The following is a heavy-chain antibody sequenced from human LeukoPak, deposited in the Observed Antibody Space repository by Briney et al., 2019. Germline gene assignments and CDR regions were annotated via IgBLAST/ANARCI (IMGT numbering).Heavy chain of an antibody. Sequence: PSETLSLTCTVSGGSISSCDYYWSWIRQPPGKGLESFGYIYYSGSTYYNPSLKTRVTISVDTSKNQFSLKLSSVTAADSAVYYCARDNMISFGPYYFDYWGQGTLVTVSS. CDR3: ARDNMISFGPYYFDY. CDR1: GGSISSCDYY. V-gene: IGHV4-30-4*08. D-gene: IGHD1-1*01. CDR2: IYYSGST. J-gene: IGHJ4*02.